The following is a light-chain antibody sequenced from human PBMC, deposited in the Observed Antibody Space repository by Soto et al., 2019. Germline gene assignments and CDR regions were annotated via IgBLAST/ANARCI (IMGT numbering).Light chain of an antibody. Sequence: EIVLTQSPGTLSLSAGERATLSCRASQSVSSNYLAWYQQKPGQAPSLLIYGASRRATGIPDRFSGSGSGTDFTLTISRLETEDFAVYYCQQYGSSPPEKTFGQGTEVEIK. CDR2: GAS. V-gene: IGKV3-20*01. J-gene: IGKJ1*01. CDR1: QSVSSNY. CDR3: QQYGSSPPEKT.